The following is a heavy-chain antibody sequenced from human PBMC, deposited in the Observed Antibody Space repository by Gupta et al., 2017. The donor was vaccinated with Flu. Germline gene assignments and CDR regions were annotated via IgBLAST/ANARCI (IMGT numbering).Heavy chain of an antibody. V-gene: IGHV4-34*01. Sequence: QVQLQQWGAGLLKPSETLSLTCGVYGGSFSGYYCSWIRQPPGKGLEWIGEINHSGSTNYNPSLKSRVTISVDTSKNQFSLKLRSVTAADTAVYYCARVYPIYCSSTSCYGYIDYWGQGTLVTVSS. CDR3: ARVYPIYCSSTSCYGYIDY. CDR2: INHSGST. D-gene: IGHD2-2*01. CDR1: GGSFSGYY. J-gene: IGHJ4*02.